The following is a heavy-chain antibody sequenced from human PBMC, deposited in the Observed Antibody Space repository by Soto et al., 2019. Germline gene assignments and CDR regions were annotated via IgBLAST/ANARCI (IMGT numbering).Heavy chain of an antibody. D-gene: IGHD2-2*01. V-gene: IGHV1-18*01. CDR2: ISAYNGNT. CDR1: GYTFTSYG. Sequence: ASVKVSCKASGYTFTSYGISWVRQAPGQGLEWMGWISAYNGNTNYAQKLQGRVTMTTDTSTSTAYMELRSLRSDDTAAYYCARDHCSSTSCYGYGMDVWGQGTTVTVSS. J-gene: IGHJ6*02. CDR3: ARDHCSSTSCYGYGMDV.